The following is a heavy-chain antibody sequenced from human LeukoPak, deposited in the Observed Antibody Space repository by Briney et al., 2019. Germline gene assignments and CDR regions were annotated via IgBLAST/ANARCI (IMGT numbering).Heavy chain of an antibody. J-gene: IGHJ2*01. CDR3: ARHDYGDYWYFDL. D-gene: IGHD4-17*01. CDR1: GGSISSSSYY. CDR2: IYYSGST. Sequence: SETLSLTCTVSGGSISSSSYYWGWIRQPPGKGLEWIGYIYYSGSTNYNPSLKSRVTISVDTSKNQFSLKLSSVTAADTAVYYCARHDYGDYWYFDLWGRGTLVTVSS. V-gene: IGHV4-61*05.